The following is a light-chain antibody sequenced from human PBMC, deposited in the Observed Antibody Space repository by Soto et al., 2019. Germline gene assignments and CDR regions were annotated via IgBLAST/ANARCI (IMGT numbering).Light chain of an antibody. Sequence: DIQMTQSPSTLSASVGARVTITCRASQSVNNWLAWYEQKPGKAPNLLIYKVSNLESGVPSRFSGSGSGTEFTLTISSLQPDDFATYYCQQYNSYSWTFGQGTKVEIK. CDR3: QQYNSYSWT. CDR1: QSVNNW. V-gene: IGKV1-5*03. J-gene: IGKJ1*01. CDR2: KVS.